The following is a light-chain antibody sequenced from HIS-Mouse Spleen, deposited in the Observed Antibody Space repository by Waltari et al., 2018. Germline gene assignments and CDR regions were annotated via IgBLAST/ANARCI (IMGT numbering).Light chain of an antibody. J-gene: IGLJ2*01. CDR1: SSDVGGYHY. Sequence: QSALTQPPSASGSPGQSVTISCTGPSSDVGGYHYVFWYQQHPGKAPKLMIYEVSKRPSGVPDRFSGSKSGNTASLTVSGLQAEDEADYYCSSYAGSNNLVFGGGTKLTVL. V-gene: IGLV2-8*01. CDR2: EVS. CDR3: SSYAGSNNLV.